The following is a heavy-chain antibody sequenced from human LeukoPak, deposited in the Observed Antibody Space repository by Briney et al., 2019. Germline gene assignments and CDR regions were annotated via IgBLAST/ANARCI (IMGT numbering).Heavy chain of an antibody. CDR1: GFTFSGYD. J-gene: IGHJ3*02. V-gene: IGHV3-13*04. D-gene: IGHD3-10*01. Sequence: PGGSLRLSCAASGFTFSGYDFHRVRQATGRGLEWVSAIGTVGDTHYLDSVKGRFTISRENAKNSLYLQMNSLRAGDTAVYYCARETGDVLLGAFDIWGQGTMVTVSS. CDR2: IGTVGDT. CDR3: ARETGDVLLGAFDI.